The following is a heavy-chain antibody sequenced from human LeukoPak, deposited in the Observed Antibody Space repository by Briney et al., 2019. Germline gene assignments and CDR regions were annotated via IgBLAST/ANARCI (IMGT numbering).Heavy chain of an antibody. CDR1: GGSISSYY. D-gene: IGHD5-24*01. V-gene: IGHV4-59*01. Sequence: PSETLSLTCTVSGGSISSYYWSWIGQPPGKGLEGIGYTYYSGSTNYNPSLKIQFTIAVDTAKNQFSLKLSSVTAADPAVYYCAKDMGREGYFDYWGQGTLVTVSS. CDR2: TYYSGST. CDR3: AKDMGREGYFDY. J-gene: IGHJ4*02.